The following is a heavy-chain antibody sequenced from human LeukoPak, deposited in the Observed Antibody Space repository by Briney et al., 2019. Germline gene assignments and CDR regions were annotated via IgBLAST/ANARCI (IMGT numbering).Heavy chain of an antibody. J-gene: IGHJ4*02. D-gene: IGHD3-22*01. CDR2: ISAYNGNT. CDR3: AREGSYYDSSGYYYY. Sequence: GASVKLSCKASGYTFTSNGISWVRHAPGQGLEWMGWISAYNGNTNYAQKLQGRVTMTTDTSTSTAYMELRSLRSDDTAVYYCAREGSYYDSSGYYYYWGQGTLVTVSS. V-gene: IGHV1-18*01. CDR1: GYTFTSNG.